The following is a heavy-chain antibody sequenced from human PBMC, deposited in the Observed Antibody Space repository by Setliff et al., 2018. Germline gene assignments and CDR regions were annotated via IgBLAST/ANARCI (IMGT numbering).Heavy chain of an antibody. Sequence: PSETLSLTCTVSGGSVSSGSYYWSWIRQPPGKGPEWIGYIYYSGSTNYNPSLKSRVTISVDTSKNQFSLKLSSVTAADTAVYYCARSQWGGESYYFDYWGQGTLGTVS. J-gene: IGHJ4*02. D-gene: IGHD2-15*01. CDR3: ARSQWGGESYYFDY. CDR2: IYYSGST. V-gene: IGHV4-61*01. CDR1: GGSVSSGSYY.